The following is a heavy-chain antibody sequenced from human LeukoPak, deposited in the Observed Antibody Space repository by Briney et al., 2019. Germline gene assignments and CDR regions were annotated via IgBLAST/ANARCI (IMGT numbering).Heavy chain of an antibody. CDR2: IYTSGST. D-gene: IGHD3-10*01. CDR1: GGSISSGSYY. Sequence: SETLSLTCTVSGGSISSGSYYWSWIRQPAGKGLEWIGRIYTSGSTNYNPSLKSRVTISVDTSKNQFSLKLSSVTAADTAVYYCARTGRGGSGSYYPYWGQGTLVTVSS. J-gene: IGHJ4*02. CDR3: ARTGRGGSGSYYPY. V-gene: IGHV4-61*02.